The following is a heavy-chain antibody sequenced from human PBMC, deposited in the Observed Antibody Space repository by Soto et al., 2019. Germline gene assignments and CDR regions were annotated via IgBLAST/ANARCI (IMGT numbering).Heavy chain of an antibody. CDR3: ARDRLRWLHDY. Sequence: GSLRISYEASGVKFSNYVMSWVRQAPGKGLEWVSSISGSGDNTYYADSVKGRFTISRDNSKNTLSLKLSSVTAADTAVYYCARDRLRWLHDYWGQGTLVTVSS. CDR1: GVKFSNYV. J-gene: IGHJ4*02. D-gene: IGHD5-12*01. V-gene: IGHV3-23*01. CDR2: ISGSGDNT.